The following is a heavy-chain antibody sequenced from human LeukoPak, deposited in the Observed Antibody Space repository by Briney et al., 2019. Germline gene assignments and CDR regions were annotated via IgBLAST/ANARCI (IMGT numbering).Heavy chain of an antibody. D-gene: IGHD1-26*01. CDR1: GFTFSDYY. J-gene: IGHJ4*02. V-gene: IGHV3-11*01. CDR2: ISSSGSTI. Sequence: GGSLRLSCAASGFTFSDYYMSWIRQAPGKGLEWVSYISSSGSTIYYADSVKGRFTISRDNAKNSLYLQMNSLRAEDTAVYYCARDWVELRLRYFDYWGQGTLVTVSS. CDR3: ARDWVELRLRYFDY.